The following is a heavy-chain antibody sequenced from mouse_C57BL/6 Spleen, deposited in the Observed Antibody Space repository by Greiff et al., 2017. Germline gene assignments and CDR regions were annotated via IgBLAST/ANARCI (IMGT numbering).Heavy chain of an antibody. J-gene: IGHJ3*01. Sequence: VQLQQPGAELVMPGASVKLSCKASGYTFTSYWMHWVKQRPGQGLEWIGEIDPSDSYTNYNQKFKGKSTLTVDKSSSTAYMQLSSLTSEDSAVYCCARGLRLPLAYWGQGTLVTVSA. CDR3: ARGLRLPLAY. CDR1: GYTFTSYW. V-gene: IGHV1-69*01. CDR2: IDPSDSYT. D-gene: IGHD3-2*02.